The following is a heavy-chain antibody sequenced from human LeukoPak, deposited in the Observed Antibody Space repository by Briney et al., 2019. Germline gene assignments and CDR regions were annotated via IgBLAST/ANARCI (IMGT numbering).Heavy chain of an antibody. CDR3: ARQKSEDYYDSSGYQPFDY. V-gene: IGHV5-51*01. CDR1: GYSFTSYW. CDR2: IYPGGSDT. Sequence: GESLKISCKGSGYSFTSYWIGWVRQMPGKGLEWMGIIYPGGSDTRYSPSFQGQVTISADKSISTAYLQWSSLKASDTAMYYCARQKSEDYYDSSGYQPFDYWGQGTLVTVSS. J-gene: IGHJ4*02. D-gene: IGHD3-22*01.